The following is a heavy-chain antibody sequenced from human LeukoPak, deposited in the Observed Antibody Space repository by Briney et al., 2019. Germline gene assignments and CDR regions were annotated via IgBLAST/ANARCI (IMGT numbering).Heavy chain of an antibody. CDR3: AKGTIFGVVIVDYFDY. J-gene: IGHJ4*02. CDR1: GFTFSSYN. V-gene: IGHV3-21*04. Sequence: GGSLRLSCAASGFTFSSYNMNWVRQAPGKGLEWVSSISSSSSYIYYADSVKGRFTISRDNAKNSLYLQMNSLRAEDTAVYYCAKGTIFGVVIVDYFDYWGQGTLVTVSS. CDR2: ISSSSSYI. D-gene: IGHD3-3*01.